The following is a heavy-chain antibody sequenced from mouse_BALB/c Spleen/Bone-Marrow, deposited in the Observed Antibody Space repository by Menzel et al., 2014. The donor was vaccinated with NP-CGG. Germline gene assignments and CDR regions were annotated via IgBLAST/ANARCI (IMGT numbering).Heavy chain of an antibody. CDR3: AREWDWGYYFDY. CDR1: GYTFTDYY. J-gene: IGHJ2*01. D-gene: IGHD4-1*01. CDR2: IYPGSGNT. V-gene: IGHV1-84*02. Sequence: VHLVESGPELVKPGASVKISCEASGYTFTDYYINWVKQKPGQGLEWIGWIYPGSGNTKYNEKFKGKATLTVDTSSSTAYMQLSSLTSEDTAVYFCAREWDWGYYFDYWGKGTTLTVSS.